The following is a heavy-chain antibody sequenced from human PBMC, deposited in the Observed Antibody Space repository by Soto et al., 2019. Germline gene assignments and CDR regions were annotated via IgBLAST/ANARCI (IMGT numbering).Heavy chain of an antibody. CDR2: INHSGST. D-gene: IGHD3-16*01. CDR1: GGSFSGYY. V-gene: IGHV4-34*01. J-gene: IGHJ4*02. Sequence: QVQLQQWGAGLLKPSETLSLTCAVYGGSFSGYYWSWIRQPPGKGLEWIGEINHSGSTNYNPSLKGRVTISVDTSKNPFSLKLSSVTAADTAVYYCARGGFGGSYAYSDYWGQGTLVTVSS. CDR3: ARGGFGGSYAYSDY.